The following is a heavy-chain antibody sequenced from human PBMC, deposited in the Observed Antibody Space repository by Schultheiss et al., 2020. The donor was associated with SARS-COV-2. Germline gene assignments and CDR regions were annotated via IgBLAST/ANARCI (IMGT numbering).Heavy chain of an antibody. D-gene: IGHD3/OR15-3a*01. V-gene: IGHV3-30*04. CDR2: ISYDGSNK. J-gene: IGHJ4*02. Sequence: GGSLRLSCAASGFTFSSYAMHWVRQAPGKGLEWVAVISYDGSNKYYADSVKGRFTISRDNSKNTLYLQMNSLRDEDTAVYYCASVLFDWGVDYWGQGTLVTVSS. CDR1: GFTFSSYA. CDR3: ASVLFDWGVDY.